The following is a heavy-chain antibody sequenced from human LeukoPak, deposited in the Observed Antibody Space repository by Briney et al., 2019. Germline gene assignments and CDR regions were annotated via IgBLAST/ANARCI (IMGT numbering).Heavy chain of an antibody. Sequence: GGSLRLSCAASGFTFSNYWMSWVRQAPGKGLEWVAKIRQDGSEKSYVGSVESRFTISRDNAKNSLYLQLNSLRAEDTAVYYCATESRSTSWDYWGQGTLVTVSS. V-gene: IGHV3-7*01. CDR3: ATESRSTSWDY. D-gene: IGHD2-2*01. CDR1: GFTFSNYW. CDR2: IRQDGSEK. J-gene: IGHJ4*02.